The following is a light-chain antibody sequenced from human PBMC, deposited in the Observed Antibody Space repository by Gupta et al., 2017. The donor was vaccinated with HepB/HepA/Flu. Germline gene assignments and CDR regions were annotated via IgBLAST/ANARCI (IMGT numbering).Light chain of an antibody. Sequence: QSGVTQSPPASGTPGQRVTISCSGSSSNIGNNYVYWYQQLPGTAPKLFIYRDNQRPSGVPDRFSGSKSGTIASLAISGLRVEDEADYYCAVWDDGWVFGGGTKLTVL. CDR1: SSNIGNNY. V-gene: IGLV1-47*01. CDR3: AVWDDGWV. CDR2: RDN. J-gene: IGLJ3*02.